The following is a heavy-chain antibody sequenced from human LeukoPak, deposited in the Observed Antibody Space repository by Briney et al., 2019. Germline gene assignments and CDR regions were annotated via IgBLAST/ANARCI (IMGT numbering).Heavy chain of an antibody. V-gene: IGHV1-18*01. CDR2: ISAYNGKT. J-gene: IGHJ6*02. D-gene: IGHD6-6*01. Sequence: ASVKVSCKASGYTFTTYGITWLRQAPGQGLEWMGWISAYNGKTIYAQNLQGRVTMTTDTSTSTAYMELRSLGSDDTAVYYCARSSYSSSTRAYEYYYYGMDVWGQGTTVTVSS. CDR3: ARSSYSSSTRAYEYYYYGMDV. CDR1: GYTFTTYG.